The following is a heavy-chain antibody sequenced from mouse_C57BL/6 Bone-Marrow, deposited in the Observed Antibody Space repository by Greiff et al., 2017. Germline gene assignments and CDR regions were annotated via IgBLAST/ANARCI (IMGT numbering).Heavy chain of an antibody. J-gene: IGHJ3*01. V-gene: IGHV1-62-2*01. CDR3: ARHEDRYSSGWRFAY. CDR2: FYPGSGSI. D-gene: IGHD3-2*02. Sequence: VQLQQSGASLFQPLASFNLSFNASGYTFTEYTIHWVKQRSGQGLEWIGWFYPGSGSIKYNEKFKDKATLTADKSSSTVYMELSRLTSEDSAVYFCARHEDRYSSGWRFAYWGQGTLVTVSA. CDR1: GYTFTEYT.